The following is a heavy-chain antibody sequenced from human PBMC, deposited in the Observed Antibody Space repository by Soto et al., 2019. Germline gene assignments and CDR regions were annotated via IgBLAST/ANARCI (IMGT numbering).Heavy chain of an antibody. CDR1: GGSFSGYY. D-gene: IGHD6-6*01. J-gene: IGHJ5*02. CDR3: ARERPDGARLDP. Sequence: SETLSLTCTVYGGSFSGYYWSWIRQPPGKGLEWIGEINHSGSTNYNPSLKSRVTISVDTSKNQFSLKLSSVTAADTAVYYCARERPDGARLDPWGQGTLVTVSS. CDR2: INHSGST. V-gene: IGHV4-34*01.